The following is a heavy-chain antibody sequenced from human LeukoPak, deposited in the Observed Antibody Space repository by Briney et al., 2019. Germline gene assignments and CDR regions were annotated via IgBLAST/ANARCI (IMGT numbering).Heavy chain of an antibody. V-gene: IGHV1-46*01. J-gene: IGHJ4*02. CDR2: INPSGGST. Sequence: ASVKFSCKASGYTFTNYYIHWVRQAPGQGLEWMGNINPSGGSTTYAQRFQDRVLMTGDTSTSSVYMELSSLRSEDTAIYYCAREMPRTYYFDYWGQGTLVTAPS. CDR1: GYTFTNYY. CDR3: AREMPRTYYFDY. D-gene: IGHD1-14*01.